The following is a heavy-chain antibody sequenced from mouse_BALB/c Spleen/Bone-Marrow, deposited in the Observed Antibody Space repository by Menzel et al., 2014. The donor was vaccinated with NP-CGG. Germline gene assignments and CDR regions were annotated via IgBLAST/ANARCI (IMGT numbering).Heavy chain of an antibody. CDR3: ARMGHYGWFAY. CDR2: INPDSNTI. CDR1: GFDFSSHW. D-gene: IGHD1-1*01. Sequence: EVKLMESGGGLVQPGGSLKLSCAASGFDFSSHWMSWVRQAPGKGLEWIGEINPDSNTINYTPSLKEKFIISRDNAKNTLYLQMSKVRSEDTALYYCARMGHYGWFAYWGQGTLVTVSA. J-gene: IGHJ3*01. V-gene: IGHV4-1*02.